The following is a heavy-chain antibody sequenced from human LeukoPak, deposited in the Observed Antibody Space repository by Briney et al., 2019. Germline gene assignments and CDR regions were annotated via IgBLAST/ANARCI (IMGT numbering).Heavy chain of an antibody. CDR3: ARGFSNTSWFDY. V-gene: IGHV4-4*07. D-gene: IGHD2-2*01. CDR2: IYTSGST. Sequence: ASETLSLTCTVSGGSISSYYWSWIRQPAGKGLEWIGRIYTSGSTNYNPSLKSRVTMSVDTSKNQFSLKLNSVSAADTAMYYCARGFSNTSWFDYWGQGTLVTVSS. J-gene: IGHJ4*02. CDR1: GGSISSYY.